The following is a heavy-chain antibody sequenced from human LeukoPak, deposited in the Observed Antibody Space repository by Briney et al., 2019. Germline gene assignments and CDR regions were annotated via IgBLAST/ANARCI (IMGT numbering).Heavy chain of an antibody. V-gene: IGHV1-24*01. CDR1: GYTFTGYY. CDR2: FDPEDGET. J-gene: IGHJ4*02. Sequence: GASVKVSCKASGYTFTGYYMHWVRQAPGKGLEWMGGFDPEDGETIYAQKFQGRVTMTEDTSTDTAYMELSSLRSEDTAVYYCATEVLRYFDWRWGQGTLVTVSS. CDR3: ATEVLRYFDWR. D-gene: IGHD3-9*01.